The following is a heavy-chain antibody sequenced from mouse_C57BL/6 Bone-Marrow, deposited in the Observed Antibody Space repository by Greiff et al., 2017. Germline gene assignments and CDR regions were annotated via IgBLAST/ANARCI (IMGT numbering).Heavy chain of an antibody. CDR3: ARAEEYYYGFAY. CDR2: IYPGSGNT. Sequence: VKLQESGAELVRPGASVKLSCKASGYTFTDYYINWVKQRPGQGLEWIARIYPGSGNTYYNEKFKGKATLTAEKSSSTAYMQLSSLTSEDSAVYFVARAEEYYYGFAYRGQGTLVTVTA. V-gene: IGHV1-76*01. D-gene: IGHD1-1*01. CDR1: GYTFTDYY. J-gene: IGHJ3*01.